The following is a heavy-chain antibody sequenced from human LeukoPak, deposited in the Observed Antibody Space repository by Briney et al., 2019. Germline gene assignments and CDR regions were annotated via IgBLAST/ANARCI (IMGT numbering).Heavy chain of an antibody. V-gene: IGHV4-4*07. CDR3: ARDDENGSSRGWFDP. Sequence: SETLSLTCAVYGGSFSGYYWSWIRQPAGKGLEWIGRIYTSGSTNYNPSLKSRVTMSVDTSKNQFSLKLSSVTAADTAVYYCARDDENGSSRGWFDPWGQGTLVTVSS. D-gene: IGHD6-6*01. CDR2: IYTSGST. CDR1: GGSFSGYY. J-gene: IGHJ5*02.